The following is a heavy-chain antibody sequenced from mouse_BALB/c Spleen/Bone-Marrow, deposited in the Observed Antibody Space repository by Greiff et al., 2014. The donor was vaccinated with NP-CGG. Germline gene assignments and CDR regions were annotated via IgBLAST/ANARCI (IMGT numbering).Heavy chain of an antibody. CDR2: IWAGGST. J-gene: IGHJ4*01. V-gene: IGHV2-9*02. D-gene: IGHD3-3*01. Sequence: VQLQESGPGLVAPSQSLSITCTVSGFSLTSYGVHWVRQPPGKGLEWLGVIWAGGSTNYNSALMSRLSIGKDNSKSQVSLKMNSLQTDDTAMYYCAREGTSYYAMDYWGQGTSVTVSS. CDR3: AREGTSYYAMDY. CDR1: GFSLTSYG.